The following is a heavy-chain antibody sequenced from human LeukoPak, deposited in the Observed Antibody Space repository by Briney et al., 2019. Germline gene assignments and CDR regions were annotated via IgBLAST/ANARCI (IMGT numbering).Heavy chain of an antibody. CDR2: ISSSSSYK. V-gene: IGHV3-21*01. Sequence: GGSLRLSCAASGFIFSSYTMNWVRQAPGKGLEWVSSISSSSSYKYYADSVKGRFTISRDNSKNSLYLQMNSLRAEDTAVYYCARDRRVDYYGSGSRPYYYYYMDVWGKGTTVTVSS. J-gene: IGHJ6*03. CDR1: GFIFSSYT. CDR3: ARDRRVDYYGSGSRPYYYYYMDV. D-gene: IGHD3-10*01.